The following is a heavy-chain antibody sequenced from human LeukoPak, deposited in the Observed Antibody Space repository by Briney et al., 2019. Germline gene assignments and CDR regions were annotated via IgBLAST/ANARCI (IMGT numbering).Heavy chain of an antibody. Sequence: SETLSLTCTVSGGSISSYDWSWIRQPPGKGLEWIGYIYDGGGTNYDPSLKSRVTISVDTSKNQFSLKLSSVTAADTAVYYCARDGYSYGYGPYYYGMDVWGQGTTVTVSS. CDR1: GGSISSYD. D-gene: IGHD5-18*01. V-gene: IGHV4-59*01. J-gene: IGHJ6*02. CDR2: IYDGGGT. CDR3: ARDGYSYGYGPYYYGMDV.